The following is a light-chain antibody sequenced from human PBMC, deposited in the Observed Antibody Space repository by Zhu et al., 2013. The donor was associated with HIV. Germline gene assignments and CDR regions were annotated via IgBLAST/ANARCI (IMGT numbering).Light chain of an antibody. CDR2: DAS. CDR3: LQYNSYSIT. J-gene: IGKJ5*01. V-gene: IGKV1-5*01. CDR1: QYISTW. Sequence: DIQMTQSPSTLSASVGDRVTITCRASQYISTWVAWYQQKPGKAPKFLINDASSLESGVPSRFSGSASRTEFTLTISSLQPDDFATYYCLQYNSYSITFGQGTRLEIK.